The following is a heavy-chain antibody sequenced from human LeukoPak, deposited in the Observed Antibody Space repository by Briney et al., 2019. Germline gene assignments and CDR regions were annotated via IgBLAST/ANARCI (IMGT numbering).Heavy chain of an antibody. CDR3: AREAPNCRGDCLDY. D-gene: IGHD2-21*02. CDR2: ISVSGNT. J-gene: IGHJ4*02. V-gene: IGHV3-23*01. CDR1: GFTFSSYA. Sequence: GGSLRLSCAASGFTFSSYAMSWVRQGPGKGLEWVSAISVSGNTYHADSVKGRFTISRDNAKNSLYLQMNSLRAEDTAVYYCAREAPNCRGDCLDYWGQGTLVTVSS.